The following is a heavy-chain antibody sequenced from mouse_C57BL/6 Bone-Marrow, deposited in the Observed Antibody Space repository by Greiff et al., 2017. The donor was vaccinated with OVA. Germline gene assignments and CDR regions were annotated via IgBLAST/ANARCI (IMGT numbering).Heavy chain of an antibody. CDR2: IYPGNSDT. V-gene: IGHV1-5*01. CDR3: TRGEVTTGAMDY. Sequence: VQLQQSGTVLARPGASVKMSCKTSGYTFTSYWMHWVKQRPGQGLEWIGAIYPGNSDTSYNPKFKGKAKLTAVTSASTAYMELSSLTNEDSAVYYCTRGEVTTGAMDYWGQGTSVTVSS. J-gene: IGHJ4*01. D-gene: IGHD2-2*01. CDR1: GYTFTSYW.